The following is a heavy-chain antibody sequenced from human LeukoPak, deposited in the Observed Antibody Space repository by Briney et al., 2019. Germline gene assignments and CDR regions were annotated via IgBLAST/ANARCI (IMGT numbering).Heavy chain of an antibody. J-gene: IGHJ4*02. CDR2: IGWNSGSI. CDR3: AKGALDLNPPTVAGFDY. V-gene: IGHV3-9*01. CDR1: GFTFDDYA. D-gene: IGHD3/OR15-3a*01. Sequence: GGSLRLSCAASGFTFDDYAMHWVRQAPGKGLEWVSGIGWNSGSIGYADSVKGRFTISRDNAKNSLYLQMNSLRAEDTALYYCAKGALDLNPPTVAGFDYWGQGTLVTVSS.